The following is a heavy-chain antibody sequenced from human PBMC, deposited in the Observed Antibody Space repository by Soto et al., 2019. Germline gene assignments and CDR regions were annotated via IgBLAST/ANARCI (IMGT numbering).Heavy chain of an antibody. CDR3: ARDQTGSYPYNWFAP. CDR1: GFTFSNYA. D-gene: IGHD1-26*01. Sequence: QVQLVESGGGVVQPGRSLSLSCAASGFTFSNYAIHWVRQAPGKGLEWVSVIWSDGSNKYYTDSVKGRFTISRDNSKNTVHLQMNSLRAEDTAVYYCARDQTGSYPYNWFAPGGQGTRVPVPS. V-gene: IGHV3-33*01. J-gene: IGHJ5*02. CDR2: IWSDGSNK.